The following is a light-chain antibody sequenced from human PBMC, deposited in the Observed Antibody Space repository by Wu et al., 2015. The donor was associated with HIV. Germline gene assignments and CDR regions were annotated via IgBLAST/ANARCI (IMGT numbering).Light chain of an antibody. CDR1: QSVSNY. V-gene: IGKV3-11*01. J-gene: IGKJ1*01. CDR3: QQRSDWAT. Sequence: EIVLTQSPATLSLSPGERATLSCRASQSVSNYLVWYQQKPGQAPRLLMYDSSNRATGIPARFSGSGSGTDFTLIISNLEPEDFAVYYCQQRSDWATFGQGTKVEIK. CDR2: DSS.